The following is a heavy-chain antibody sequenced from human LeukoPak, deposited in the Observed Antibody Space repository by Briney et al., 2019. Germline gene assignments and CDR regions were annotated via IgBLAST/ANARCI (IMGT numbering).Heavy chain of an antibody. D-gene: IGHD3-16*01. V-gene: IGHV3-23*01. CDR3: GKEGGA. CDR1: EFRFSDFT. J-gene: IGHJ5*02. CDR2: IGGRGGST. Sequence: GGSLRLSCAASEFRFSDFTMTWVRQAPGKGPDWVSAIGGRGGSTYYADSLGGRFTISRDNSKDMVYLQMNSLKVEDTATYYCGKEGGAWGQGTKVTVSS.